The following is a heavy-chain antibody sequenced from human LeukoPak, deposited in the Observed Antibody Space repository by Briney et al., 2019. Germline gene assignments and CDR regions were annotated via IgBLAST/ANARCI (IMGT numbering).Heavy chain of an antibody. CDR3: ARDSTYYYDSGSSGPHYFDN. Sequence: PGGSLRLSCAASGFIFSSDYMHWVRQVPGKGLVWVSRINSDGSGRDYADSVKGRFIISRDNSKNTLYLQLNSLRAEDTAVYYCARDSTYYYDSGSSGPHYFDNWGQGTLVTVSS. V-gene: IGHV3-74*01. J-gene: IGHJ4*02. CDR2: INSDGSGR. CDR1: GFIFSSDY. D-gene: IGHD3-10*01.